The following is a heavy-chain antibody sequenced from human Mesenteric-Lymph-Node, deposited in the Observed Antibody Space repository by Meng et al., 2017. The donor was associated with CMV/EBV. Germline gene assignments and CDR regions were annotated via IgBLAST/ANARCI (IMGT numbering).Heavy chain of an antibody. V-gene: IGHV1-69*05. CDR2: LIAIVGTT. J-gene: IGHJ6*02. D-gene: IGHD4-17*01. CDR3: AGPTVTSYGMDV. Sequence: SVKVSCKTSGGTLTNYAISWVRQAPGQGLEWLGVLIAIVGTTNNAQKFQGRVTITTDESTSTAYMELSSLRSEDTAVYYCAGPTVTSYGMDVWGQGTTVTVSS. CDR1: GGTLTNYA.